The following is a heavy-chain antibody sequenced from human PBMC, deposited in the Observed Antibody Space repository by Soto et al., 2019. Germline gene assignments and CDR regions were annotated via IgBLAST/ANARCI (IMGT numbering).Heavy chain of an antibody. D-gene: IGHD2-15*01. CDR2: IKHDGSEK. Sequence: QLVESGGGLVQPGGSLRLSCATSGFTFSNSWMTWVRQAPGKGLEWVANIKHDGSEKYYLDSVKGRYTISRDNAKDSLYLKMNCLRAEDTAVYYCARGGCGYFASGGYLWFDYWGQGTLVTVSS. CDR3: ARGGCGYFASGGYLWFDY. CDR1: GFTFSNSW. J-gene: IGHJ4*02. V-gene: IGHV3-7*03.